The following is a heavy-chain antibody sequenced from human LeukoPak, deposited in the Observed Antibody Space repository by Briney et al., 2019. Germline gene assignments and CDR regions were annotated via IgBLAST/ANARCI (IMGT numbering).Heavy chain of an antibody. V-gene: IGHV3-23*01. D-gene: IGHD6-6*01. Sequence: PGGSLRLSCAASGFTFSGYAMSWVRQAPGKRLEWVSAISGSAGSTYYADSVKDRFTISRDNSKNTLYLQMNSLRAEDTAVYYCAKGYSSSSYYFDYWGQGTLVTVSS. J-gene: IGHJ4*02. CDR1: GFTFSGYA. CDR2: ISGSAGST. CDR3: AKGYSSSSYYFDY.